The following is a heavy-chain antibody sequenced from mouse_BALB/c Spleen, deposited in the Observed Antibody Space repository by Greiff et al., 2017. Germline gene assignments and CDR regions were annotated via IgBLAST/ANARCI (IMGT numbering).Heavy chain of an antibody. J-gene: IGHJ4*01. D-gene: IGHD1-2*01. CDR2: IDPANGNT. V-gene: IGHV14-3*02. CDR3: ARALLRPYYAMDY. CDR1: GFNIKDTY. Sequence: DVQLQESGAELVKPGASVKLSCTASGFNIKDTYMHWVKQRPEQGLEWIGRIDPANGNTKYDPKFQGKATITADTSSNTAYLQLSSLTSEDTAVYYCARALLRPYYAMDYWGQGTSVTVSS.